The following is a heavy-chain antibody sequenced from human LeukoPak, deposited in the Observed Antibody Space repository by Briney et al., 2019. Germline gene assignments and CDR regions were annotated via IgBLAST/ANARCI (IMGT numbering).Heavy chain of an antibody. V-gene: IGHV3-74*03. CDR2: INLDGSTA. D-gene: IGHD3/OR15-3a*01. J-gene: IGHJ4*02. Sequence: TGGSLRLSCEASGFSISNYWMLWVRQAPGKGLVWVSRINLDGSTAEYADSVKGRFTISRDNAKNTLYLQMNSLRVEDTAVYYCARDWTPDYWGQGTLLTVSS. CDR3: ARDWTPDY. CDR1: GFSISNYW.